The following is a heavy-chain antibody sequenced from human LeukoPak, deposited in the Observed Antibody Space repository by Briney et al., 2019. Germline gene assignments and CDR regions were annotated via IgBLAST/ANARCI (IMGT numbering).Heavy chain of an antibody. CDR3: ARDRAAADLDY. V-gene: IGHV3-33*01. CDR2: IWYDGSNK. J-gene: IGHJ4*02. CDR1: GFTFSSYG. Sequence: PGRSLRLSCAASGFTFSSYGMHCVRQAPGKGLEWVAVIWYDGSNKFYADSVKGRFTISRDNSKNTLYLQMNSLRAEDTAVYYCARDRAAADLDYWGQGTLVTVSS. D-gene: IGHD6-13*01.